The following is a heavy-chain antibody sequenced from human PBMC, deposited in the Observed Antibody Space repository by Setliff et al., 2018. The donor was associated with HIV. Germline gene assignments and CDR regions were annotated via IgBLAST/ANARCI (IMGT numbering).Heavy chain of an antibody. D-gene: IGHD4-17*01. CDR1: DASITADTFY. CDR2: IHNSGTT. Sequence: PSETLSLTCTVSDASITADTFYWNWLRQPPGKGPEWIGYIHNSGTTHYNPAFESRLIISLDMSNNRFSLKLNSVTAADTAVYYCARAPGPYGDYNWFDPWGQGVLVTVSS. V-gene: IGHV4-30-4*08. CDR3: ARAPGPYGDYNWFDP. J-gene: IGHJ5*02.